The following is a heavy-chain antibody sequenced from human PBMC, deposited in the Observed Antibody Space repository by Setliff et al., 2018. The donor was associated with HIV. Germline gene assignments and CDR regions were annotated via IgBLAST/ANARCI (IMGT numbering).Heavy chain of an antibody. V-gene: IGHV4-59*11. CDR1: RDSINGHW. Sequence: NPSETLSLTCTVSRDSINGHWWSWIRQPPGKGLEWTGSIHYSGITHYNPPLKSRLTMSVDTSKNQVSLKLTSVTAADTAVYYCARYKCINFACVGFDIWGQGTVVTVSS. CDR2: IHYSGIT. CDR3: ARYKCINFACVGFDI. J-gene: IGHJ3*02. D-gene: IGHD3-9*01.